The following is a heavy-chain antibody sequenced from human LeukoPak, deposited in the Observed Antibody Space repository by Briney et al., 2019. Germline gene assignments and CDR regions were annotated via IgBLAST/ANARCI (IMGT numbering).Heavy chain of an antibody. V-gene: IGHV4-30-4*08. D-gene: IGHD3-3*01. CDR1: GGSISSGGNY. J-gene: IGHJ5*02. Sequence: SETLSLTCTVSGGSISSGGNYWSWIRQHPGKGLEWIGYIYYTGSTNNNPSLKSRVTISVDTSKNQFSLKLSSVTAADTAVYYCARGGNIRFLEWSNWFDPWGQGTLVTVSS. CDR2: IYYTGST. CDR3: ARGGNIRFLEWSNWFDP.